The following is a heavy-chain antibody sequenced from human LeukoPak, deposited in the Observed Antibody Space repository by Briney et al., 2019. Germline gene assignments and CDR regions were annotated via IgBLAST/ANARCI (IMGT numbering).Heavy chain of an antibody. V-gene: IGHV3-66*02. CDR3: ARVAVEGREFFQH. D-gene: IGHD6-19*01. Sequence: GGSLRLSCTAPTFTVSSNCMGWVRQAPGKGLEWVSLIYTAGNTYYADSVKGRFTISGDISKNTLYLEMNSLRTDDTAVYYCARVAVEGREFFQHWGQGTLVTVSS. J-gene: IGHJ1*01. CDR1: TFTVSSNC. CDR2: IYTAGNT.